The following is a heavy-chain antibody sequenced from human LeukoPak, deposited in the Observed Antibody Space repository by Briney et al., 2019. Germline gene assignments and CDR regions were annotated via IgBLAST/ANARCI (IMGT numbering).Heavy chain of an antibody. CDR1: GGSISSGGYY. CDR3: ARDLAVAGHDAFDI. V-gene: IGHV4-31*03. D-gene: IGHD6-19*01. Sequence: SQTLSLTCTVPGGSISSGGYYWSWIRQHPGKGLEWIGYVYYSGSTYYNPSLKSRVTISVDTSKNQFSLKLSSVTAADTAVYYCARDLAVAGHDAFDIWGQGTMVTVSS. CDR2: VYYSGST. J-gene: IGHJ3*02.